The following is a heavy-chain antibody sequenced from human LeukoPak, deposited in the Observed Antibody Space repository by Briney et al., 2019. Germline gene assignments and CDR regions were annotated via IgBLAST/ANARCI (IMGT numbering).Heavy chain of an antibody. V-gene: IGHV1-18*01. D-gene: IGHD2-2*01. CDR1: GYTYTTYG. CDR3: VFGECSSTSCYPRRDY. Sequence: ASVKLSCGVSGYTYTTYGISWVRQAPGQGLEWVGWINANSGNTEYTQSLQGRLTMATDTSTTTAYMELRGLRSDDTAVYYCVFGECSSTSCYPRRDYWGQGTLVTVSS. J-gene: IGHJ4*02. CDR2: INANSGNT.